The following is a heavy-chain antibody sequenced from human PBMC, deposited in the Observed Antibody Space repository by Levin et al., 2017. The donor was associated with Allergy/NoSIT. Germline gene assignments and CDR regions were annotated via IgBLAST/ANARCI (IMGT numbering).Heavy chain of an antibody. CDR3: ARQLGNFWSGYNYFDY. CDR1: GFTFSSYE. V-gene: IGHV3-48*03. Sequence: GGSLRLSCAASGFTFSSYEMNWVRRAPGKGLEWVSYISSTGSTIYSADSVKGRFTISRDNAKNSLYLHMNCLRAEDTAVYYCARQLGNFWSGYNYFDYWGQGTLVTVSS. CDR2: ISSTGSTI. D-gene: IGHD3-3*01. J-gene: IGHJ4*02.